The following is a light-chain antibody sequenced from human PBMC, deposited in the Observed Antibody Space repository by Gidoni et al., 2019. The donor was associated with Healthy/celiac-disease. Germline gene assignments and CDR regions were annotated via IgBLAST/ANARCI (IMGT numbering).Light chain of an antibody. Sequence: DIQMTQSPSSLSASVGDRVTITCRASQGIRNYLAWYQQKPGKVPKLLIYAASTLQSGVPSRFSGSGSGTDFTLTISSLQPEDVATYYCQKYNSAPITFXQXTRLEIK. CDR2: AAS. CDR3: QKYNSAPIT. V-gene: IGKV1-27*01. CDR1: QGIRNY. J-gene: IGKJ5*01.